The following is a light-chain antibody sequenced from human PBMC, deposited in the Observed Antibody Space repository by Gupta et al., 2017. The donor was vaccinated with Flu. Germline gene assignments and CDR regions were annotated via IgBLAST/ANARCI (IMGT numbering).Light chain of an antibody. V-gene: IGKV3-20*01. J-gene: IGKJ2*01. CDR3: QQYLASPFT. CDR1: QSVADR. CDR2: GAS. Sequence: PGERATLSCRASQSVADRLAWYQQKPGQAPRLLVYGASTRATGIPDRFSGSGSGTDFTLTISRLEPEDFAVYYCQQYLASPFTFGRGTKLEIK.